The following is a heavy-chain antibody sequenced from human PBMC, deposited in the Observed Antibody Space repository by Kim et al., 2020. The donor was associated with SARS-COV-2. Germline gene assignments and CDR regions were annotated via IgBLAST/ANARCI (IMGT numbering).Heavy chain of an antibody. D-gene: IGHD6-19*01. CDR3: ARERGYSSGWPFDY. V-gene: IGHV1-46*04. Sequence: AQKLQGRVTMTRDTSTSTVYMELSSLISEDTAVYYCARERGYSSGWPFDYWGQGTLVTVSS. J-gene: IGHJ4*02.